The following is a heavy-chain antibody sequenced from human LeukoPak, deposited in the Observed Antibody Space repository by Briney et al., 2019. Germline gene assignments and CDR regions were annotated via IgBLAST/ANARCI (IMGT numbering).Heavy chain of an antibody. J-gene: IGHJ4*02. CDR1: GYTFSSYW. CDR3: ARGVRVFDY. V-gene: IGHV3-7*01. Sequence: GGSLRLSCAASGYTFSSYWMSWVRQAPGKGPEWVANIKQDGSEKYYVDSVKGRLTISRGNAKNSLYLQMNSLRAEDTAVYYCARGVRVFDYWGQGTLVTVSS. CDR2: IKQDGSEK.